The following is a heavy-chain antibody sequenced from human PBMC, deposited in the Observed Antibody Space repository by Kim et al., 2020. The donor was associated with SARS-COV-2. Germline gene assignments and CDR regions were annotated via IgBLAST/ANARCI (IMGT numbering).Heavy chain of an antibody. D-gene: IGHD2-15*01. CDR1: GFTFDDYT. J-gene: IGHJ6*02. CDR2: ISWDGGST. Sequence: GGSLRLSCAASGFTFDDYTMHWVRQAPGKGLEWVSLISWDGGSTYYADSVKGRFTISRDNSKNSLYLQMNSLRTEDTALYYCAKGKTVVAAFDGMDVWGQGTTVTVSS. V-gene: IGHV3-43*01. CDR3: AKGKTVVAAFDGMDV.